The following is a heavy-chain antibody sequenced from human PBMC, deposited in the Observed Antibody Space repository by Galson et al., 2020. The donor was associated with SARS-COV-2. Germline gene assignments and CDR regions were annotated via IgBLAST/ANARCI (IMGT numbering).Heavy chain of an antibody. Sequence: SLKISCAASGFTFDDYAMHWVRQAPGKGLEWVSGISWNSGSIGYADSVKGRFTISRENAKNSLYLQMNSLRAGDTAVYYCARGNIVVVPAAPRPYYYYYMDVWGKGTTVTVSS. CDR2: ISWNSGSI. J-gene: IGHJ6*03. CDR3: ARGNIVVVPAAPRPYYYYYMDV. CDR1: GFTFDDYA. V-gene: IGHV3-9*01. D-gene: IGHD2-2*01.